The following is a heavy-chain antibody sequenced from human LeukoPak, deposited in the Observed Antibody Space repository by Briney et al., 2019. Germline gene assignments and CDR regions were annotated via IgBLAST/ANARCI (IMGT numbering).Heavy chain of an antibody. V-gene: IGHV3-7*01. CDR2: IKQDGSEK. CDR1: GFTFSNYW. J-gene: IGHJ4*02. CDR3: AKPSVTYFDY. Sequence: GGSLRLSCVASGFTFSNYWMSWVRQAPGKGLEWVANIKQDGSEKYYVDSVKGRFTISRDNAKKSLYLQMNSLRAEDTAVYYCAKPSVTYFDYWGQGTLVTVSS. D-gene: IGHD1-14*01.